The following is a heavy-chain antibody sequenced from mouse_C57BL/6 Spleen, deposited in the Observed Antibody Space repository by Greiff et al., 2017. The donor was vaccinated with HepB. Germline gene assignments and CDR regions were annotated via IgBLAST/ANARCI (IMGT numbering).Heavy chain of an antibody. V-gene: IGHV1-22*01. J-gene: IGHJ3*01. D-gene: IGHD1-1*01. CDR3: ARGYYYGSSPFAY. CDR2: INPNNGGT. CDR1: GYTFTDYN. Sequence: VQLQQSGPELVKPGASVKMSCKASGYTFTDYNMHWVKQSHGKSLEWIGYINPNNGGTSYNQKFKGKATLTVNKSSSTAYMELRSLTSEDSAVYYCARGYYYGSSPFAYWGQVTLVTVSA.